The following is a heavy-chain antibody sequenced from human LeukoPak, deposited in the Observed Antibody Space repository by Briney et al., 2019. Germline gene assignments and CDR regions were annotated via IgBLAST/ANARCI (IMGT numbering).Heavy chain of an antibody. CDR3: ARDIAVADPFDY. CDR1: GGSISSSSYY. Sequence: PSETLSLTCTVSGGSISSSSYYWGWIRQPPGKGLEWIGSIYYSGSTYYNPSLKSRVTISVDTSKNQFSLKLSSVTAADTAVYYCARDIAVADPFDYWGQGTLVTVSS. D-gene: IGHD6-19*01. CDR2: IYYSGST. J-gene: IGHJ4*02. V-gene: IGHV4-39*07.